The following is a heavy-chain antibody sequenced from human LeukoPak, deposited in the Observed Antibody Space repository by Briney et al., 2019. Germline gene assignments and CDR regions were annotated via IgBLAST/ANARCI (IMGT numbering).Heavy chain of an antibody. D-gene: IGHD1-26*01. CDR1: GFTFSAYA. CDR3: AKGLVGAGFDF. V-gene: IGHV3-23*05. CDR2: IGSDNKP. J-gene: IGHJ4*02. Sequence: GGSLRLSCEASGFTFSAYAMTWVRQAPGKGLEWVSSIGSDNKPHYSESVKGRFAISRDNSKNTLYLQMNSLRAEDTALYYCAKGLVGAGFDFWGQGTLVTVSS.